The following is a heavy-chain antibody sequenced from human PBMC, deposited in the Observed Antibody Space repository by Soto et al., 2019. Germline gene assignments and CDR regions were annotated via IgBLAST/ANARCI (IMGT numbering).Heavy chain of an antibody. CDR3: AKDTTSGSVGIFDY. Sequence: PGGSLRLSCAASGFTSSSYGMHWVRQAPGKGLEWVAVISYDGSNKYYADSVKGRFTVSRDNSKNTLYLQMNSLRAEDTAVYYCAKDTTSGSVGIFDYWGQGTLVTVSS. V-gene: IGHV3-30*18. J-gene: IGHJ4*02. D-gene: IGHD6-19*01. CDR1: GFTSSSYG. CDR2: ISYDGSNK.